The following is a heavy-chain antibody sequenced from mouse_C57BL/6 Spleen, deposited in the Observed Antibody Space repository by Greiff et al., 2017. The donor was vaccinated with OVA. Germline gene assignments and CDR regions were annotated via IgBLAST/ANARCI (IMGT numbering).Heavy chain of an antibody. V-gene: IGHV1-64*01. CDR1: GYTFTSYW. Sequence: QVQLQQSGAELVKPGPSVKLSCKASGYTFTSYWMHWVKQRPGQGLEWIGMIHPNSGSTNYNEKFKSKATLTVDKSSSTAYMQLSSLTSEDSAVYYCSVLGAFDYWGQGTTLTVSS. D-gene: IGHD4-1*01. J-gene: IGHJ2*01. CDR2: IHPNSGST. CDR3: SVLGAFDY.